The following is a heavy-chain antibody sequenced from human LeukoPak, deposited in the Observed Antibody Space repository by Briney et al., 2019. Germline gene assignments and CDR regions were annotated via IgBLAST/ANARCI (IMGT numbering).Heavy chain of an antibody. Sequence: QAGGSLRLSCAASGFTLSSHAMHWVRQAPGKGLEWVAYDGNNKYYADSVKGRFTISRDNSKNTLDLQMNNLRAEDTAVYYCARDFSGRYSIDYWGQGTLVTVSS. CDR3: ARDFSGRYSIDY. D-gene: IGHD1-26*01. CDR2: DGNNK. J-gene: IGHJ4*02. CDR1: GFTLSSHA. V-gene: IGHV3-30-3*01.